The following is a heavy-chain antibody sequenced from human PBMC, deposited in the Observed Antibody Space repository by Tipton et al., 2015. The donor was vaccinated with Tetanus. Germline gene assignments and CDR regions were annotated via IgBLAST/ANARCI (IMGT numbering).Heavy chain of an antibody. D-gene: IGHD2-8*01. J-gene: IGHJ4*02. CDR3: ARAHCTDGVCNFDF. V-gene: IGHV5-51*01. CDR1: GYIFNNYW. CDR2: IYPGDSDT. Sequence: QLVQSGGEVKKPGESLKISCKGSGYIFNNYWIGWVRQKPGKGLEWMGIIYPGDSDTRYSPSFQGQVTISVDKSINTAYLQSSSLKAADTSMFYCARAHCTDGVCNFDFWGQGALVTVAS.